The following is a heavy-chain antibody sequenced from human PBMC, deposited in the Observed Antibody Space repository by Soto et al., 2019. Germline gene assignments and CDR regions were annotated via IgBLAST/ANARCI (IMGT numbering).Heavy chain of an antibody. CDR1: GFTFSSYA. V-gene: IGHV3-30-3*01. CDR2: ISYDGSNK. Sequence: QVQLVESGGGGVQPGGSLRLSCAASGFTFSSYAMHWVRQLPGKGLEWVAVISYDGSNKYYADSVKGRFTISRDNSKNTLYLQMNSLRAEDTAVYYCARWGVVIQALDYWGQGTLVTVSS. CDR3: ARWGVVIQALDY. D-gene: IGHD3-3*01. J-gene: IGHJ4*02.